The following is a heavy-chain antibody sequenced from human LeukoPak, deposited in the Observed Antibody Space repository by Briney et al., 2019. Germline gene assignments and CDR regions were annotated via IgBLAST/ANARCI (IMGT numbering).Heavy chain of an antibody. J-gene: IGHJ2*01. CDR1: GFSFSSYG. CDR3: AKEGVVVAARDFWYLEL. CDR2: ISHDGTSR. D-gene: IGHD2-15*01. Sequence: GGSLRLSCVGSGFSFSSYGLHWVRQAPGKGLEWVARISHDGTSRFYGDAAEGRLSISRDNSKNTLYPEINSLRTEDTALYYCAKEGVVVAARDFWYLELWGRGTLVTVSS. V-gene: IGHV3-30*18.